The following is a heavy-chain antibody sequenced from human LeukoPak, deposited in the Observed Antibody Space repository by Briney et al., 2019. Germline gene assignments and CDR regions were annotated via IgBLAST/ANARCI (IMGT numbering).Heavy chain of an antibody. Sequence: ASVKVSCKASGYTFTGYDINWVRQATGRGLEWMGWMNPNRGNTGYAQKFQGRVTITRDTSISTAYMELTSLRSEDTAIYYCARYVAGLDSWGQGTLVTVSS. CDR1: GYTFTGYD. CDR2: MNPNRGNT. D-gene: IGHD6-19*01. J-gene: IGHJ4*02. CDR3: ARYVAGLDS. V-gene: IGHV1-8*03.